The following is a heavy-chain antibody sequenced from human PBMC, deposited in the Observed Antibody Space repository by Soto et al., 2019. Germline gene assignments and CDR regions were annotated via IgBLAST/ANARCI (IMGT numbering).Heavy chain of an antibody. Sequence: SQTLSLTCAVAGDSVSSNSAVLNLIRQSPSRGLEWLGRTYYRSQWYNDYAVSVKSRITINPDTSKNQLSLQLNSVTPEDTAVYYCVRSSNWSFDSWGQGTLVTVSS. CDR1: GDSVSSNSAV. CDR3: VRSSNWSFDS. D-gene: IGHD6-13*01. V-gene: IGHV6-1*01. J-gene: IGHJ4*02. CDR2: TYYRSQWYN.